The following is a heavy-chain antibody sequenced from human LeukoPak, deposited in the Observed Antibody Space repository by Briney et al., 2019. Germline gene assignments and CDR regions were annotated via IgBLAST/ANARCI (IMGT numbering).Heavy chain of an antibody. J-gene: IGHJ4*02. CDR2: INPKSGGT. Sequence: GASVKVSCKASGYTFTGYYIHWVRQAPGQGLEWMGWINPKSGGTNYAQKFQGRVTMTRDTSINTAYMELSRLRSGDTAVYYCARDGTMSTRAPGGVPDYWGQGTLVTVSS. CDR1: GYTFTGYY. D-gene: IGHD3-10*02. CDR3: ARDGTMSTRAPGGVPDY. V-gene: IGHV1-2*02.